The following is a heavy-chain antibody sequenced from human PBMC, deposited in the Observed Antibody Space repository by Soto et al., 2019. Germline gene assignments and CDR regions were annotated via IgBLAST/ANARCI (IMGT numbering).Heavy chain of an antibody. CDR1: GFTFSSYS. D-gene: IGHD4-17*01. J-gene: IGHJ6*03. Sequence: GSLRLSCAASGFTFSSYSMNWVRQAPGKGLEWVSSISSSSSYIYYADSVKGRFTISRDNAKNSLYLQMNSLRGEDTAVYYCARLYGDYVIYYYYYMDVWGKGTTVTVSS. CDR2: ISSSSSYI. CDR3: ARLYGDYVIYYYYYMDV. V-gene: IGHV3-21*01.